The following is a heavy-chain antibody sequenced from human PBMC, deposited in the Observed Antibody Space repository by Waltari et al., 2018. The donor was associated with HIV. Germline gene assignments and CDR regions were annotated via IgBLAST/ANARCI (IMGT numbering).Heavy chain of an antibody. CDR1: GFTFSDYS. CDR2: ISSSGSLI. CDR3: ARDSRGTSWSLNWFDP. V-gene: IGHV3-21*02. D-gene: IGHD6-13*01. J-gene: IGHJ5*02. Sequence: EVQLVDSGGGLVKPGGSLRLSCAASGFTFSDYSMNWVRQSPGKGLEWVSSISSSGSLIYYADSVKGRFTISRDNAQNSMYLQMNNLRADDSAMYYCARDSRGTSWSLNWFDPWGQGTLVTVSS.